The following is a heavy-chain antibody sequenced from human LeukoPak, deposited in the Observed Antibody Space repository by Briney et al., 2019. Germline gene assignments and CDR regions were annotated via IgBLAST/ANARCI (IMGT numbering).Heavy chain of an antibody. V-gene: IGHV4-59*08. J-gene: IGHJ4*02. CDR3: ARAGGYCSSTSCYHSDY. D-gene: IGHD2-2*01. CDR1: GGSISSYY. Sequence: SETLSLTCTVSGGSISSYYWSWIRQPPGKGLEWIGYIYYSGSTNYNPSLKSRVTISVDTSKNQFSLKLSSVTAADTAVYYCARAGGYCSSTSCYHSDYWGQGTLVTVSS. CDR2: IYYSGST.